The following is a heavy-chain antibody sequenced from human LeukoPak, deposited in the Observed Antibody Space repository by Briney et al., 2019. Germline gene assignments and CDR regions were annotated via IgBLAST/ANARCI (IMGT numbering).Heavy chain of an antibody. CDR2: SYHSGST. V-gene: IGHV4-38-2*01. D-gene: IGHD6-13*01. J-gene: IGHJ4*02. Sequence: SETLSLTCAVSGYSISSGYYWGWIRPPPGKVLEGIGSSYHSGSTYYNPSVKSRYTISVDTSKNQFSLKLSSVTAADTAVYYCARQRGSSSWFYYFDYWGQGTLVTVSS. CDR3: ARQRGSSSWFYYFDY. CDR1: GYSISSGYY.